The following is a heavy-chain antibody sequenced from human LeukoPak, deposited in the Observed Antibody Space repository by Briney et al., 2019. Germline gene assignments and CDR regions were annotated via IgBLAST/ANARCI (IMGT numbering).Heavy chain of an antibody. D-gene: IGHD2/OR15-2a*01. CDR1: GFTFSDYY. J-gene: IGHJ6*02. Sequence: PGGSLRLSCAASGFTFSDYYMSWLRQAPGQGLEWVSYISSSTGYTNYADSVKGRFTISRDNAKNSLYLQMNSLRAEDTAVYHCARVGQEYYYGMDVWGQGTTVTVSS. V-gene: IGHV3-11*06. CDR2: ISSSTGYT. CDR3: ARVGQEYYYGMDV.